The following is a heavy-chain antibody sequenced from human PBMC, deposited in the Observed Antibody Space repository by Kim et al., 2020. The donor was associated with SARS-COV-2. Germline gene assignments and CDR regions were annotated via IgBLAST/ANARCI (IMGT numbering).Heavy chain of an antibody. CDR3: ATQQAYSFDY. Sequence: SETLSLTCTVSGGSISSSSYYWGWIRQPPGKGLEWIGSIYYSGSTYYNPSLKSRVTISVDTSKNQFSLKLSSVTAADTAVYYCATQQAYSFDYWGQGTLVTVSS. CDR1: GGSISSSSYY. V-gene: IGHV4-39*01. J-gene: IGHJ4*02. D-gene: IGHD1-26*01. CDR2: IYYSGST.